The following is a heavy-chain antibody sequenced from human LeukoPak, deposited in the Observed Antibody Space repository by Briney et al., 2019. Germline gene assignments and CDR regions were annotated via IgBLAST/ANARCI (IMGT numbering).Heavy chain of an antibody. CDR2: INPKTGGT. Sequence: ASVKVSCKASGYAFIGYYMHWVRQAPGQGLEWMGWINPKTGGTNYGQTFQGRITMTRDTSIGTAYMELSRLRSDDTAVYYCARDRSTVSPDSFDYWGQGTLVTVSS. CDR3: ARDRSTVSPDSFDY. CDR1: GYAFIGYY. D-gene: IGHD4-11*01. J-gene: IGHJ4*02. V-gene: IGHV1-2*02.